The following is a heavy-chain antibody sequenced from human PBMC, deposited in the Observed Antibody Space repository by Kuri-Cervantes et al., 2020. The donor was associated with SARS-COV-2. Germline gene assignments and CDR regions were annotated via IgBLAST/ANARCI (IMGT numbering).Heavy chain of an antibody. CDR2: INTNTGNP. CDR3: ARGGLQGGLALLWFGELFDY. CDR1: GYTFTSYA. Sequence: ASVKVSCKASGYTFTSYAMNWVRQAPGQGLEWMGWINTNTGNPTYAQGFTGRFVFSSDTSVSTAYLQISSLKAEDTAVYYCARGGLQGGLALLWFGELFDYWGQGTLVTVSS. D-gene: IGHD3-10*01. V-gene: IGHV7-4-1*02. J-gene: IGHJ4*02.